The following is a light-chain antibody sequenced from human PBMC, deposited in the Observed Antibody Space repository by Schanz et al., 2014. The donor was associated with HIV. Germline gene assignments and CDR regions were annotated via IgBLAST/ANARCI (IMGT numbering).Light chain of an antibody. CDR1: SSDIGGY. J-gene: IGLJ2*01. Sequence: QSALTQPASVSGSPGQSITISCTGTSSDIGGYVSWYQHHPGKAPKLLISEMHRRPSGVPDRFSGSRSGNTASLTVSDLQAEDEADYYCTSSGGTNNFVIFGGGTKLTVL. V-gene: IGLV2-8*01. CDR3: TSSGGTNNFVI. CDR2: EMH.